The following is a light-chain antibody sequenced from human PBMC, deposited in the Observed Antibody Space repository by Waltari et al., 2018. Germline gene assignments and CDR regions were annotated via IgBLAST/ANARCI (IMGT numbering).Light chain of an antibody. CDR2: DFS. CDR1: SSDVGGYNY. V-gene: IGLV2-11*01. J-gene: IGLJ3*02. CDR3: CSYAGSYTHWV. Sequence: QSALTQPRSVSGSPGQSVTISCTGTSSDVGGYNYVSWYQQHPGNAPKLIIYDFSTRPAGVPDCFSGSNSGKPASRTIAGLQAEDESYYYCCSYAGSYTHWVFGGGTKLTVL.